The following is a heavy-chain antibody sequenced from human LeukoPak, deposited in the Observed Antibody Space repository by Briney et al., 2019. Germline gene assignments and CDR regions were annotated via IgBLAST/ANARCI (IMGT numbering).Heavy chain of an antibody. Sequence: SETLSLTCAVYGGSFSGYYWSWIRQPPGKGLEWIGEINHSGSTNYNPSLKSRVTISVNTSNNQFPLNLSSVTAADTAVDYCASDSPFFGVFIIKGRVRGHFDYWGQGHLVTVS. J-gene: IGHJ4*02. CDR3: ASDSPFFGVFIIKGRVRGHFDY. CDR1: GGSFSGYY. CDR2: INHSGST. D-gene: IGHD3-3*01. V-gene: IGHV4-34*01.